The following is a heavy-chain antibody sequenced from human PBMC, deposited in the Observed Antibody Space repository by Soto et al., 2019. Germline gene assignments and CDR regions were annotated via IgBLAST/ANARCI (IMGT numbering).Heavy chain of an antibody. CDR1: GFTFSSYG. CDR3: AKETGYSSGWSGAFDI. V-gene: IGHV3-30*18. D-gene: IGHD6-19*01. Sequence: GGSLRLSCAASGFTFSSYGMHWVRQAPGKGLEWVAVISYDGSNKYYADSVKGRFTISRDNSKNTLYLQMNSLRAEDTAVYYCAKETGYSSGWSGAFDIWGQGTMVTVSS. CDR2: ISYDGSNK. J-gene: IGHJ3*02.